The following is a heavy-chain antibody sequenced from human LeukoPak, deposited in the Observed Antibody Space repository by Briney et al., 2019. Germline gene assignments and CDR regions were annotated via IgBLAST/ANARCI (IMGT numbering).Heavy chain of an antibody. D-gene: IGHD5-24*01. Sequence: GGSLRLSCAASGFTFSSYNMNWVRQAPGKGLEWVSSISSSSSYIYYADSVKGRFTISRDNAKNSLYLQMNSLRAEDTAVYYCARDRGDGYSPDFDYWGQGTLVTVSS. V-gene: IGHV3-21*01. CDR1: GFTFSSYN. CDR3: ARDRGDGYSPDFDY. J-gene: IGHJ4*02. CDR2: ISSSSSYI.